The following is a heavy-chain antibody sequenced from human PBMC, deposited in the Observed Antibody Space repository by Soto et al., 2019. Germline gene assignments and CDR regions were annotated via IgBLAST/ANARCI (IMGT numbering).Heavy chain of an antibody. CDR1: GFTFSSYE. CDR2: ISSSGSTI. Sequence: EVQLVESGGGLVQPGGSLRLSCAASGFTFSSYEMNWVRQAPGKGLEWVSYISSSGSTIYYADSVKGRFTISRDNAKNSLYLQMNSLRAEDTAVYYCARVGSWYVYYYYGMDVWGRGTTVTVSS. V-gene: IGHV3-48*03. D-gene: IGHD6-13*01. CDR3: ARVGSWYVYYYYGMDV. J-gene: IGHJ6*02.